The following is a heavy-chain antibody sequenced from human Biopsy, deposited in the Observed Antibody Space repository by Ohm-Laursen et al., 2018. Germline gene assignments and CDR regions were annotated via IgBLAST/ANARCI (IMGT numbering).Heavy chain of an antibody. CDR1: GFRFSDYY. J-gene: IGHJ4*02. D-gene: IGHD2-21*01. CDR3: VRTAWRGWCDF. CDR2: ISGTSADI. Sequence: GSLRLSCTASGFRFSDYYMSWMRQAPGKGLEWVSYISGTSADIAYADSVKGRFTISRDNAINSLFLQMSSLRAEDTAIYRCVRTAWRGWCDFRGQGTLVTVSS. V-gene: IGHV3-11*01.